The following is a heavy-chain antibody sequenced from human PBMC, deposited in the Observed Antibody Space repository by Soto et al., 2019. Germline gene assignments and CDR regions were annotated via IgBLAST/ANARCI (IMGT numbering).Heavy chain of an antibody. J-gene: IGHJ4*02. Sequence: QITLKESGPTLVKPTQPLTRTCTFSGFSLSTSGVGVGWIRQPPGKALEWLALIYWDDDKRYSPSLKSRLTITKDTSKNQVVLTMTNMDPVDTATYYCAHAVPTPPEATFDYWGQGTLVTVSS. CDR3: AHAVPTPPEATFDY. CDR1: GFSLSTSGVG. V-gene: IGHV2-5*02. D-gene: IGHD4-4*01. CDR2: IYWDDDK.